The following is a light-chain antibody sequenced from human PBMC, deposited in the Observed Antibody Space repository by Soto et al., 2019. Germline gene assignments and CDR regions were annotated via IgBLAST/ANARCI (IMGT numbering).Light chain of an antibody. CDR2: AAS. CDR1: ESVTSS. CDR3: QQYNIWPLWT. V-gene: IGKV3-15*01. J-gene: IGKJ1*01. Sequence: EIVMTQSPATLSVSPGDRATLSSRASESVTSSLAWYQQKPGQPPRLLIYAASTRATDVPARFSGGGSETEFTLTISSLQSEDFAVYFCQQYNIWPLWTFGQGTKVEIK.